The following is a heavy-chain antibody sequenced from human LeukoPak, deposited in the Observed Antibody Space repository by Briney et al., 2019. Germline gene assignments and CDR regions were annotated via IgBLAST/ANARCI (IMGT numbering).Heavy chain of an antibody. CDR3: ARRYCSSTSCYYDS. CDR2: ISSSGSTI. CDR1: GFTFSSYE. V-gene: IGHV3-48*03. J-gene: IGHJ4*02. D-gene: IGHD2-2*01. Sequence: GGSLRLSCAASGFTFSSYEMNWVRQAPGKGLEWVSYISSSGSTIYYADSVKGRFTISRDNAKNTLYLQMHSLRAEDTAVCYCARRYCSSTSCYYDSWGQGTLVTVSS.